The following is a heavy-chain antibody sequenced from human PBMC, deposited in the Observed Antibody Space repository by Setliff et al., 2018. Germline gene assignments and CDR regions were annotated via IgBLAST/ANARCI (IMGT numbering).Heavy chain of an antibody. D-gene: IGHD4-17*01. CDR3: ARDGDGEFDF. V-gene: IGHV3-74*01. CDR2: INSDGSST. J-gene: IGHJ3*01. CDR1: GFSFSNYW. Sequence: PGGSLRLSCAASGFSFSNYWMHWVRQAPGKGLVWVSRINSDGSSTNYADSVKGQFTISRDNAKDTLHLQINSLRVDDTAVYYCARDGDGEFDFWGQGTTVTVSS.